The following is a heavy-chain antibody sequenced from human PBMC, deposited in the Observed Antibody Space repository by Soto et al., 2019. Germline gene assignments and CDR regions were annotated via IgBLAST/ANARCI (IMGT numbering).Heavy chain of an antibody. J-gene: IGHJ4*02. CDR2: ISYDGSNK. D-gene: IGHD6-19*01. CDR3: AKDLGYSSGWTPFDY. Sequence: QVQLVESGGGVVQPGRSLRLSCAASGFTFSSYGMHWVRQAPGKGLEWVAVISYDGSNKYYVDSVKGRFTISRDNSKNTLYLQMNSLRAEDTAVYYCAKDLGYSSGWTPFDYWGQGTLVTVSS. V-gene: IGHV3-30*18. CDR1: GFTFSSYG.